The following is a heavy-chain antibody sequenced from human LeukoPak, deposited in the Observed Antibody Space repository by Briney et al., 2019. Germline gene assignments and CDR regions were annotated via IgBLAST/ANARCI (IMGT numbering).Heavy chain of an antibody. D-gene: IGHD3-10*01. CDR2: IRYDGSNK. J-gene: IGHJ4*02. CDR1: GFTFSSYG. Sequence: PGGSLRLSCAASGFTFSSYGMHWVRQAPGKGLEWVAFIRYDGSNKYYADSVKGRFTISRDNSKNTLYLQMNSLRAEDTAVYYCAKDSGSMVRGVTYYFDYWGQGTLVTVSS. CDR3: AKDSGSMVRGVTYYFDY. V-gene: IGHV3-30*02.